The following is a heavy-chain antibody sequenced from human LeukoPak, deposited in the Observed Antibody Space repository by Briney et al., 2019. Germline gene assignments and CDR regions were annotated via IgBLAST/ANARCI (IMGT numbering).Heavy chain of an antibody. J-gene: IGHJ4*02. Sequence: GGSLRLSCAASGFTFTTYDMHWVRHATGKGLEWVSAIGTTGDTYYPGSVKGRFTISRENAKNSLYLQMNSLRAGDTAVYYCARDFRFHDDYWGQGTLVTVSS. CDR1: GFTFTTYD. CDR2: IGTTGDT. V-gene: IGHV3-13*01. CDR3: ARDFRFHDDY.